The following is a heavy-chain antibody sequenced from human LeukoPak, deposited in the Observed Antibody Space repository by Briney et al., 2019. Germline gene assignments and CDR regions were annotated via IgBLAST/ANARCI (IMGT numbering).Heavy chain of an antibody. V-gene: IGHV2-5*02. CDR1: GFSLSTSGVG. CDR2: IYWDDDK. Sequence: SGPTLVKPTQTLTLTCTFSGFSLSTSGVGVGWIRQPPGKALEWLAFIYWDDDKRYSPSLKSRLTITKDAYKNQVVLTMTNMDPVDTATYYCAHRQRSYSYDCYFDFWGQGTLVTVSS. D-gene: IGHD5-18*01. CDR3: AHRQRSYSYDCYFDF. J-gene: IGHJ4*02.